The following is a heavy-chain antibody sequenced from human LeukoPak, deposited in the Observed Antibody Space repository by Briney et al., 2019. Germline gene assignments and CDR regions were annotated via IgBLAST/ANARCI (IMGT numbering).Heavy chain of an antibody. J-gene: IGHJ4*02. CDR1: GGSISSSSYY. V-gene: IGHV4-39*07. D-gene: IGHD3-10*01. CDR2: IYYSGGT. CDR3: ARVSLVRGAPDYYFDY. Sequence: SETLSLTCTVSGGSISSSSYYWGWIPQPPGKGLECIGSIYYSGGTYYNPSLKSRVTISVDTSKHQFSLKLSSVTAADTAVYYCARVSLVRGAPDYYFDYWGQGTLVTVSS.